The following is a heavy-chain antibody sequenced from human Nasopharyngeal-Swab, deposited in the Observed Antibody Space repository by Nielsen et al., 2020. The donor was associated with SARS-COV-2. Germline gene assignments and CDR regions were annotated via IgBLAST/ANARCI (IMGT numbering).Heavy chain of an antibody. Sequence: WVRQAPGQGLEWMGWINAGNGNTKYSQKFQGRVTITRDTSASIAYMELSSLRSEDTAVYYCARDPTVTTDYYYYYYMDVWGKGTTVTVSS. CDR2: INAGNGNT. D-gene: IGHD4-17*01. CDR3: ARDPTVTTDYYYYYYMDV. J-gene: IGHJ6*03. V-gene: IGHV1-3*01.